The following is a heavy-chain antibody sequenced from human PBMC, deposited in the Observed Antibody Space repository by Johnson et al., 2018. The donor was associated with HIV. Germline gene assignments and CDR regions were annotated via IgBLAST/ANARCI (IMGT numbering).Heavy chain of an antibody. CDR1: GFSISYDY. D-gene: IGHD3-22*01. Sequence: GRSLRLSCAASGFSISYDYMSWVRQAPGKGLEWVSSIYSGGNTYHADAVMGRFTISRDKSENTVYLQMNRLRAEDTAVYFCARAYSDISGYYPHAFHVWGQGTVVIVSS. CDR2: IYSGGNT. J-gene: IGHJ3*01. CDR3: ARAYSDISGYYPHAFHV. V-gene: IGHV3-53*01.